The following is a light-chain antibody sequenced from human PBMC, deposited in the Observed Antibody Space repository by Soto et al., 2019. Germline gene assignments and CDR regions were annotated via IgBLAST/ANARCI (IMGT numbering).Light chain of an antibody. CDR1: SSDVGAYNY. CDR3: CSYAGSYTLL. Sequence: QSALTQPRSLSGSPGKSVTISCTGTSSDVGAYNYVSWYHQHPGKAPKLLIYDVSQRPSGVPDRFSGSKSGNTASLIISGLQTEDEADYYCCSYAGSYTLLFGGGTKLTVI. CDR2: DVS. V-gene: IGLV2-11*01. J-gene: IGLJ2*01.